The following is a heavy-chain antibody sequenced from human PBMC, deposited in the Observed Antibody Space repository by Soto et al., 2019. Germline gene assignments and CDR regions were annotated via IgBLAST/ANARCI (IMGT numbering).Heavy chain of an antibody. CDR2: IFSDAER. CDR3: VRMNAESYSSYYAMDV. D-gene: IGHD3-10*01. V-gene: IGHV2-26*01. J-gene: IGHJ6*02. Sequence: SGPTLVNPTETLTLTCNVSGFSLTTGRMGVSWIRQPPGKALEWLAYIFSDAERSYSRSLQGRLTVSKVGSGSHVVLTMTNMDPVDTGTYFCVRMNAESYSSYYAMDVWGQGTTVTVSS. CDR1: GFSLTTGRMG.